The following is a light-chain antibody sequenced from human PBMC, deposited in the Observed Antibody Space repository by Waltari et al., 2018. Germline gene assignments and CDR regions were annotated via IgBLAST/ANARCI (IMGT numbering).Light chain of an antibody. J-gene: IGKJ1*01. CDR2: KAS. V-gene: IGKV1-5*03. CDR3: QQYNYYWT. Sequence: DIQLTQSPSTMCASVGDRVTITCRASQSISNWLVWYQPKPGKDPKLLIYKASTLETGFPSRFSGSGSGTEFTLTISNLQPDDFATYYCQQYNYYWTFGQGTKVEI. CDR1: QSISNW.